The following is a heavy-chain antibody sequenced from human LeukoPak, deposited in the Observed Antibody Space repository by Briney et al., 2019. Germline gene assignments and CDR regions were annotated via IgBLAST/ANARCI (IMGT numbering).Heavy chain of an antibody. CDR3: ARFSPRAMGNYLDF. D-gene: IGHD7-27*01. CDR1: GGSISSGSYS. V-gene: IGHV4-30-2*01. J-gene: IGHJ4*02. CDR2: IYPRGST. Sequence: SQTLSLTCAVSGGSISSGSYSWSWIRQPPGKGLEWIGYIYPRGSTYYNPSLKSRVILSLDKSANQFSLNLSSVTAADTAVYYCARFSPRAMGNYLDFWGQGTLVTVSS.